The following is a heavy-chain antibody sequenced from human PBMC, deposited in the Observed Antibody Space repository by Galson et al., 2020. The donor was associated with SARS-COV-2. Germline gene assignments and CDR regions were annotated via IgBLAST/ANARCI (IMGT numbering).Heavy chain of an antibody. CDR2: IYPGHSDT. CDR1: GYRITSYS. Sequence: GESLKIYSKGSGYRITSYSIGWLRQKPGKGLEWLGIIYPGHSDTRYSPSFQGQVTISADKSISTAYLQWSSLKASDTAMYYCARLYCSSTSCYGSLAEVNAFDIWGQGTMVTVSS. J-gene: IGHJ3*02. V-gene: IGHV5-51*01. D-gene: IGHD2-2*01. CDR3: ARLYCSSTSCYGSLAEVNAFDI.